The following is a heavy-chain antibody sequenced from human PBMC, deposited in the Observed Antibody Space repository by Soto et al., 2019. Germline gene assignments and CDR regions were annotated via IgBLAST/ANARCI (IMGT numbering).Heavy chain of an antibody. CDR2: FDPEDGET. Sequence: QVQLLQSGAEVKKPGASVKVSGKVSGYILTELSLHWVRQAPGKGLEWMGGFDPEDGETIYSQKFQGRVTMTEDTPTDTAYMELSSMRAEDTAGDHCATVLAAAGPPFCCDYWGQGTLGNVSS. CDR1: GYILTELS. V-gene: IGHV1-24*01. J-gene: IGHJ4*02. CDR3: ATVLAAAGPPFCCDY. D-gene: IGHD6-13*01.